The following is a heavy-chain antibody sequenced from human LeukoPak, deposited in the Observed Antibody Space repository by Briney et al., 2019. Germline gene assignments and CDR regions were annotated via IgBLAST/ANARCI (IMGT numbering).Heavy chain of an antibody. J-gene: IGHJ4*02. D-gene: IGHD4-23*01. CDR3: ARVTQRGIAD. Sequence: GASVKVSCKASGGTFSSYAISWVRQAPGQGLEWMGWINPNSGGTNYAQKFQGRVTMTRDTSISTAYMELSRLRSDDTAVYYCARVTQRGIADWGQGTLVTVSS. CDR1: GGTFSSYA. V-gene: IGHV1-2*02. CDR2: INPNSGGT.